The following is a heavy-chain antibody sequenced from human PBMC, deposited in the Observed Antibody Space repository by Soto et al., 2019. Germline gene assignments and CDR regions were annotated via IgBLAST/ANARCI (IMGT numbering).Heavy chain of an antibody. CDR2: IYYSGST. CDR1: GGSISSGGYY. V-gene: IGHV4-31*03. Sequence: QVQLQESGPGLVKPSQTLSLTCTVSGGSISSGGYYWSWIRQHPGKGLEWIGYIYYSGSTYYNPSLKSRVTISVDTSKNQFSLKLSAVTAADTAVYYCARDYGGNTDAFDIWGQGTMVTVSS. CDR3: ARDYGGNTDAFDI. J-gene: IGHJ3*02. D-gene: IGHD4-17*01.